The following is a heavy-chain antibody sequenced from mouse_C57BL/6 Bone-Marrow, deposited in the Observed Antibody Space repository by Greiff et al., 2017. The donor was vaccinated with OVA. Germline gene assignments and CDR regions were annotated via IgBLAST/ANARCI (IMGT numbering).Heavy chain of an antibody. J-gene: IGHJ3*01. CDR3: ARPLYDFLAY. V-gene: IGHV3-6*01. CDR1: GYSITSGYY. CDR2: ISYDGSN. D-gene: IGHD2-3*01. Sequence: EVQVVESGPGLVKPSQSLSLTCSVPGYSITSGYYWNWIRQFPGNKLEWMGYISYDGSNNYNPSLKNRISITRDTSKNQFFLKLNSVTTEDTATYYCARPLYDFLAYWGQGTLVTVSA.